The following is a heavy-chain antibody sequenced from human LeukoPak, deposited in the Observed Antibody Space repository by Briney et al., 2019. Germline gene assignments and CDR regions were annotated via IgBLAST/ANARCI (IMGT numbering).Heavy chain of an antibody. J-gene: IGHJ5*02. CDR1: GYSFTSYW. Sequence: GGSLRLSCKGSGYSFTSYWIGWVRQMPGKGLEWMGIIYPGDSDTRYSPSFQGQVTISADKSISTAYLQWSSLKASDTAMYYCARQGGYCSSTSCYHNWFDPWGQGTLVTVSS. V-gene: IGHV5-51*01. CDR2: IYPGDSDT. CDR3: ARQGGYCSSTSCYHNWFDP. D-gene: IGHD2-2*01.